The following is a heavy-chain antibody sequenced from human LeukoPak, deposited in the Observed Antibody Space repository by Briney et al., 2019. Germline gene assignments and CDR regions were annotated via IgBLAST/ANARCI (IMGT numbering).Heavy chain of an antibody. CDR2: ISSSGSTI. D-gene: IGHD6-13*01. V-gene: IGHV3-11*01. CDR3: ARVQQLAWFDP. J-gene: IGHJ5*02. Sequence: GALRLSCAASGFTFSDYYMSWIRQAPGKGLEWVSYISSSGSTIYYADSVKGRFTISRDNAKNSLYLQMNSLRAEDTAVYYCARVQQLAWFDPWGQGTLVTVSS. CDR1: GFTFSDYY.